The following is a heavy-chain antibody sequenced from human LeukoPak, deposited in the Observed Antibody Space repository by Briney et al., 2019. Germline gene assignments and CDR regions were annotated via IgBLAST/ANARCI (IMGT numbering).Heavy chain of an antibody. J-gene: IGHJ6*02. Sequence: GWSLRLSCAASGFTFSTSGMHWVRQTPGKGLEWVAVTPYDGSNKYYADSVKGRFTISRDNSKNTLYLQMNSLRAEDTAVYFCAKDKGIYYYGMDVWGQGTTVTVSS. CDR2: TPYDGSNK. CDR1: GFTFSTSG. D-gene: IGHD6-13*01. V-gene: IGHV3-30*18. CDR3: AKDKGIYYYGMDV.